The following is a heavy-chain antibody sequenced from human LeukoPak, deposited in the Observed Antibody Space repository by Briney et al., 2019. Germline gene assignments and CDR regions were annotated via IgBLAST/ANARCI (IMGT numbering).Heavy chain of an antibody. V-gene: IGHV4/OR15-8*02. D-gene: IGHD3-9*01. CDR3: ARTGDFLTGYPVH. CDR2: IFHTGNT. Sequence: GSLRLSCVVSGFTFSNLWMTWVRQAPGKGLEWIGEIFHTGNTNYNPSLKSRVTISVDESKNQFSLKLSSVTAADTAVYYCARTGDFLTGYPVHWGQGILVTVSS. J-gene: IGHJ4*02. CDR1: GFTFSNLW.